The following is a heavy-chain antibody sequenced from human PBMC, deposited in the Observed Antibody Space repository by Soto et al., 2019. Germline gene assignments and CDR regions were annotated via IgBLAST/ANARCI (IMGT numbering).Heavy chain of an antibody. V-gene: IGHV4-39*07. CDR3: ARVPDR. D-gene: IGHD2-2*01. Sequence: PSETLSLTSTFSGGSIISSSYCWGGIRQPPGKGLEWIGSIYYSGSTYYNPSLKSRVTISVDTSKNQFSLKLSSVTAADTAVYYCARVPDRWGQGTLVTVSS. CDR1: GGSIISSSYC. J-gene: IGHJ5*02. CDR2: IYYSGST.